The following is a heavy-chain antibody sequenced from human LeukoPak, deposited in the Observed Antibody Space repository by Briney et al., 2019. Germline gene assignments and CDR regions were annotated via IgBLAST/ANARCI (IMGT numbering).Heavy chain of an antibody. J-gene: IGHJ4*02. CDR1: GYTFTGYY. Sequence: ASVKVSCKVSGYTFTGYYIHWARQAPGQGLEWMGWLNPNSGGTKYAQKFQGRVTMTTDTSISTAYMDLSGLIFDDTAVYYCARGSAGDYWGQGTLVTVSS. CDR3: ARGSAGDY. CDR2: LNPNSGGT. V-gene: IGHV1-2*02. D-gene: IGHD2-15*01.